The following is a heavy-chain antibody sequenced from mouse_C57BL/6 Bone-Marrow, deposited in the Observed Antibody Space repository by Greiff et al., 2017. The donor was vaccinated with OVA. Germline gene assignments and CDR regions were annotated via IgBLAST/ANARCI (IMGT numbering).Heavy chain of an antibody. V-gene: IGHV1-55*01. D-gene: IGHD1-1*01. Sequence: QVQLQQPGAELVKPGASVKMSCKASGYTFTSYWITWVKQRPGQGLEWIGDIYPGSGSTNYNEKFTSKATLTVDKSSSTAYMQLSSLTSEDSAVDYCARSGYYDGSNYWGQGTTLTVAS. CDR2: IYPGSGST. CDR1: GYTFTSYW. J-gene: IGHJ2*01. CDR3: ARSGYYDGSNY.